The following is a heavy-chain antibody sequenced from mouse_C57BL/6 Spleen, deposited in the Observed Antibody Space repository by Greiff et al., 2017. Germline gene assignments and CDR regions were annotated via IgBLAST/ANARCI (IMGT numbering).Heavy chain of an antibody. J-gene: IGHJ4*01. D-gene: IGHD1-1*01. CDR1: GFSLTSYG. CDR2: IWSGGST. CDR3: ARNDYYGSPYYYAMDY. Sequence: VHLVESGPGLVQPSQSLSITCTVSGFSLTSYGVHWVRQSPGKGLEWLGVIWSGGSTDYNAAFISRLSISKDNSKSQVFFKMNSLQADDTAIYYCARNDYYGSPYYYAMDYWGQGTSVTVSS. V-gene: IGHV2-2*01.